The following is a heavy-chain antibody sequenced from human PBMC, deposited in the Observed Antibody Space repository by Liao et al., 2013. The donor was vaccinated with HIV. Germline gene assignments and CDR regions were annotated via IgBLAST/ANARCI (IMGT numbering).Heavy chain of an antibody. CDR2: IYYTGST. V-gene: IGHV4-59*11. J-gene: IGHJ4*03. D-gene: IGHD5-24*01. Sequence: QVQLQESGPGLVKPSETLSLTCTVSGGSISNHYWTWIRQSPGKGLEWIGYIYYTGSTNYNPSFKSRITISVDTSKKQFSLKVSSVTAADTAVYYCARWFGNNYGVDSWGRG. CDR1: GGSISNHY. CDR3: ARWFGNNYGVDS.